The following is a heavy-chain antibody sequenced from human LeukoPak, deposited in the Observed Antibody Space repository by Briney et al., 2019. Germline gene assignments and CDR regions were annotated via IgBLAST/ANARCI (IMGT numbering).Heavy chain of an antibody. J-gene: IGHJ6*02. CDR1: GGSFSGYY. CDR3: ARGRLAQDNYYYYGMDV. CDR2: IYYSGST. Sequence: SETLSLTCAVYGGSFSGYYWSWIRQPPGKGLEWIGYIYYSGSTNYNPSLKSRVTISVDTSKNQFSLKLSSVTAADTAVYYCARGRLAQDNYYYYGMDVWGQGTTVTVSS. V-gene: IGHV4-59*01. D-gene: IGHD6-19*01.